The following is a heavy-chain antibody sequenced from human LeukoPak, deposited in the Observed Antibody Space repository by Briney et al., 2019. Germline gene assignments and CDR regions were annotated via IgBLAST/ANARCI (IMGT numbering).Heavy chain of an antibody. CDR3: ARGRYSSGWYRAYYYGMDV. V-gene: IGHV1-8*02. CDR2: MNPNSGNT. D-gene: IGHD6-19*01. CDR1: GYTFTGYY. J-gene: IGHJ6*02. Sequence: ASVKVSCKASGYTFTGYYMHWVRQATGQGLEWMGWMNPNSGNTGYAQKFQGRVTMTRNTSISTAYMELSSLRSEDTAVYYCARGRYSSGWYRAYYYGMDVWGQGTTVTVSS.